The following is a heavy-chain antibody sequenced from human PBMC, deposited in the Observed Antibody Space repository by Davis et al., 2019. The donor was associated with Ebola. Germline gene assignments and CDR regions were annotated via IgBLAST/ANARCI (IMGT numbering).Heavy chain of an antibody. Sequence: MPSETLSLTCTVSGGSITSISYFWGWIRQPPGKGLEWIGSVHYSGSTYYNPSLKSRVTMSLDTSKNQFSLKVASVTAADTAVYYCAGQRPANSGRQPYIYWGQGTLVTVSS. J-gene: IGHJ4*02. D-gene: IGHD3-10*01. CDR2: VHYSGST. V-gene: IGHV4-39*07. CDR3: AGQRPANSGRQPYIY. CDR1: GGSITSISYF.